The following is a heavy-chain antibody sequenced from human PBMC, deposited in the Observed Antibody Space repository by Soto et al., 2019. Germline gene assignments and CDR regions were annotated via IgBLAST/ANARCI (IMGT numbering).Heavy chain of an antibody. CDR2: TSSDGVST. CDR3: ARAKVRFRSATYDC. D-gene: IGHD1-26*01. J-gene: IGHJ4*02. CDR1: GFSFNKYA. Sequence: EVQLLESGGALVQPGGSLRLSCVASGFSFNKYAMHWVRQAPGKGLEYVSGTSSDGVSTYYGNSVKGRFTISRDNSKNPLFLQRGILRPDDMAVYYCARAKVRFRSATYDCWGQGTRVAVSS. V-gene: IGHV3-64*01.